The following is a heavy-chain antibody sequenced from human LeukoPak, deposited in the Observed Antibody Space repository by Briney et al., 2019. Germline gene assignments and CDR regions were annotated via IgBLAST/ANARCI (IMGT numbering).Heavy chain of an antibody. CDR3: QSNSWSRGFDC. Sequence: ASVKVSCRTSGYRFSDHYIHWVRQAPGQGLEWLGWINPKNGDTNYGPKFQGRVTMTRDTSISTAYMELSSLRSDDTAIYYCQSNSWSRGFDCWGQGTLVTVSS. J-gene: IGHJ4*02. V-gene: IGHV1-2*02. D-gene: IGHD6-19*01. CDR1: GYRFSDHY. CDR2: INPKNGDT.